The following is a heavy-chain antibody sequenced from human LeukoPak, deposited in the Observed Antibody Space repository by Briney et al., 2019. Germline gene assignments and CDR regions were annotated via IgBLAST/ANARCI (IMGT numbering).Heavy chain of an antibody. CDR2: IKQDGSEK. V-gene: IGHV3-7*04. D-gene: IGHD3-10*01. CDR1: GFTFSTYW. CDR3: AGGISMVRGADY. J-gene: IGHJ4*02. Sequence: GGSLRLSCAASGFTFSTYWMTWVRQAPGKGLEWVANIKQDGSEKNYVDSVKGRFTISRDNAKNSLYLQMNTLSADDTAVYFCAGGISMVRGADYWGQGTLVTVSS.